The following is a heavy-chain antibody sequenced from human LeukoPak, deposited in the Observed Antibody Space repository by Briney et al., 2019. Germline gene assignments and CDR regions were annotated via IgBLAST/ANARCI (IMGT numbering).Heavy chain of an antibody. D-gene: IGHD3-10*01. CDR3: ARGGAMVRGVSPLDY. CDR2: ISGSSSYI. V-gene: IGHV3-21*01. Sequence: GGSLRLSCAASGFTFSSYIINWVRQAPGKGQEWVSSISGSSSYINYADSVKGRFTISRDNAKNSLYLQMNSLRAEDTAVYYCARGGAMVRGVSPLDYWGQGTLVTVSS. CDR1: GFTFSSYI. J-gene: IGHJ4*02.